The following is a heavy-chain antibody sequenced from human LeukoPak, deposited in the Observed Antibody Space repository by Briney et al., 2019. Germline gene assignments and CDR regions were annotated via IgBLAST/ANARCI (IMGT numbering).Heavy chain of an antibody. J-gene: IGHJ4*02. D-gene: IGHD1-14*01. CDR3: ARRQPYFDY. V-gene: IGHV4-4*09. CDR2: IYTDGST. CDR1: GGSISPYF. Sequence: SETLSLTCTVSGGSISPYFWSWIRQPPGKGLEWIGYIYTDGSTKYNPSLKSRVTISLDTSKNQFSLKLSSVTAADTAVYYCARRQPYFDYWGQGTLVTVSS.